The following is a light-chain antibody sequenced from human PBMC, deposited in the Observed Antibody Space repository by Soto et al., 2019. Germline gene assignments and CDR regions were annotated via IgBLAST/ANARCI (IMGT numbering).Light chain of an antibody. Sequence: QSVLTQEPSASGTPGQRVTISCSGSSSNIGSNSVTWYLQLPGTAPKLLIYTNSQRPSGVPDRFSGSKSGTSTSLAISGLQSEDEADYYCAAWDDSLNGWVFGGGTKVTVL. CDR1: SSNIGSNS. CDR2: TNS. CDR3: AAWDDSLNGWV. J-gene: IGLJ3*02. V-gene: IGLV1-44*01.